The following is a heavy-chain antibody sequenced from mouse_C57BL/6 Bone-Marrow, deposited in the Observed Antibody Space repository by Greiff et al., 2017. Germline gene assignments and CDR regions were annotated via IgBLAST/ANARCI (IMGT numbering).Heavy chain of an antibody. J-gene: IGHJ4*01. CDR3: ARSYDYDNYTVDD. Sequence: QVQLQQPGAELVKPGASVKLSCKASGYTFTNYWMHWVKQRPGQGLEWIGMMHPNGGSPDYNEKFKGEATLSVDKSSRTAYMERSSLTSEDSAVYYCARSYDYDNYTVDDCGQGTSVTVSS. CDR2: MHPNGGSP. CDR1: GYTFTNYW. V-gene: IGHV1-64*01. D-gene: IGHD2-4*01.